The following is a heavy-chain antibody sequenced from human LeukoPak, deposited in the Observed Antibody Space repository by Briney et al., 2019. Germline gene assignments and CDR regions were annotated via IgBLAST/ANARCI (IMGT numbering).Heavy chain of an antibody. CDR1: GFTFSSYW. D-gene: IGHD2-15*01. Sequence: PGGSLRLSCAASGFTFSSYWMHWVRQAPGKGLVWVSRINSDGSSTSYADSVKGRFTISRDNAKNTLYLQMNSLRAEDTAVYYCARAGGIVVVSPYNWFDPWGQGTLVTVSS. CDR3: ARAGGIVVVSPYNWFDP. J-gene: IGHJ5*02. CDR2: INSDGSST. V-gene: IGHV3-74*01.